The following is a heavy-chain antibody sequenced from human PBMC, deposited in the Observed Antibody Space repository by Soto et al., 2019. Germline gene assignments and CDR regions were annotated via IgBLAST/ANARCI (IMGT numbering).Heavy chain of an antibody. J-gene: IGHJ6*02. V-gene: IGHV1-18*04. CDR2: VSPYNGDT. Sequence: GASVKVSCKASGYTFTTYGINWVRQAPGQGLEWMGWVSPYNGDTTYAQKVQGRVTMTTDTSTMTAYLELRSLRSDDTAVYYCAREVGHMDVWGQGTTVTVSS. CDR3: AREVGHMDV. D-gene: IGHD2-2*01. CDR1: GYTFTTYG.